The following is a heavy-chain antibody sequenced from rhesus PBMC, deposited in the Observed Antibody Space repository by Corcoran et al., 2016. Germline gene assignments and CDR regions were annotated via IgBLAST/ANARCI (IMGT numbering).Heavy chain of an antibody. CDR3: ARGEVSGVIINNRFDV. J-gene: IGHJ5-1*01. CDR1: GFSLSTSGMG. CDR2: IYWDDDK. V-gene: IGHV2S1*01. D-gene: IGHD3-22*01. Sequence: QVTLKESGPALVKPTQTLTLTCTFSGFSLSTSGMGVGWMRQPPGQAREWLASIYWDDDKYYSTSLKSRLTISKDTSKNQVVLTMTNMDPVDTATYYCARGEVSGVIINNRFDVWGPGVLVTVSS.